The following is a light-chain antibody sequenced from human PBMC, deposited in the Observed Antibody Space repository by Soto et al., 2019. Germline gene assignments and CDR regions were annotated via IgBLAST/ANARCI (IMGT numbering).Light chain of an antibody. CDR2: EGS. CDR3: CSYAGSSPV. V-gene: IGLV2-23*01. CDR1: SSDVGSYNL. Sequence: QSVLTQPASVSGSPGQSITISCTGTSSDVGSYNLVSWYQQHPGKAPKLMIYEGSTRPSGVSNRFSGSKSGNTASLTISGLQAEDEADYYCCSYAGSSPVFGGGTQLTVL. J-gene: IGLJ2*01.